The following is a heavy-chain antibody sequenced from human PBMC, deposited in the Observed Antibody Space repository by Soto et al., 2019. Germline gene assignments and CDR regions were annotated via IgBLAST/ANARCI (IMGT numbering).Heavy chain of an antibody. CDR2: IDPSDSYT. J-gene: IGHJ6*02. D-gene: IGHD5-18*01. V-gene: IGHV5-10-1*01. CDR3: AYSYAYGDYYYYGMDV. Sequence: GESLKISCKGSGYSFTSYWISWVRQMPGKGLEWMGRIDPSDSYTNYSPSFQGHVTISADKSISTAYLQWSSLKASDTAMYYCAYSYAYGDYYYYGMDVWGQGTTVTVSS. CDR1: GYSFTSYW.